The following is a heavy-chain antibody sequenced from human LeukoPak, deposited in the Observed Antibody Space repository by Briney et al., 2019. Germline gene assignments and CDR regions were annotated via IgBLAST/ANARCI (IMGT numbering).Heavy chain of an antibody. J-gene: IGHJ4*02. CDR3: ARDPSIVGAPLTRDY. V-gene: IGHV1-18*01. CDR1: GYTFTSYG. CDR2: ISSYNGNT. D-gene: IGHD1-26*01. Sequence: GASVKVSFKASGYTFTSYGISWVRQAPVQGLEWMGWISSYNGNTNYAQKLHGRVTITTDTSTSTAYMELRSLRSDDSAVYYCARDPSIVGAPLTRDYWGQGTLVTVSS.